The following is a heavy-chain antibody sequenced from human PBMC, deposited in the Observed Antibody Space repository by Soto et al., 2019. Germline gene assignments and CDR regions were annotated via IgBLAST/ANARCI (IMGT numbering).Heavy chain of an antibody. Sequence: QVQLQESGPGLVKPSQTLSLTCTVSGGSISSGDYYWSWIRQPPGKGLEWIGYIYYSGSTYYNPSLRSRVTISVDTSKNQFSLKLSSVTAADTAVYYCATKKYYYGSGTYYFDYWGQGTLVTVSS. CDR1: GGSISSGDYY. V-gene: IGHV4-30-4*01. J-gene: IGHJ4*02. CDR2: IYYSGST. CDR3: ATKKYYYGSGTYYFDY. D-gene: IGHD3-10*01.